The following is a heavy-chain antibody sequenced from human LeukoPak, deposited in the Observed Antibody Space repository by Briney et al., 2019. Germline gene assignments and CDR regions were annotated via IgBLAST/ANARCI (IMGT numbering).Heavy chain of an antibody. V-gene: IGHV3-74*01. Sequence: GGSLRLSCAASGFTFSSYWMRWVRQAPGKGLVWVSRINSDGSSTSYADSVKGRFTISRDNAKNSLYLQMNSLRAEDTALYYCAKDSGQWPADYYGMDVWGQGTTVTVSS. D-gene: IGHD6-19*01. CDR2: INSDGSST. CDR3: AKDSGQWPADYYGMDV. CDR1: GFTFSSYW. J-gene: IGHJ6*02.